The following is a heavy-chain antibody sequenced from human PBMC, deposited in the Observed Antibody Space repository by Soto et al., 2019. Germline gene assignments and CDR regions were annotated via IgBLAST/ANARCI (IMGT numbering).Heavy chain of an antibody. V-gene: IGHV1-8*01. CDR1: GYTFTSYD. J-gene: IGHJ5*02. D-gene: IGHD2-8*02. CDR3: AIGIKYCSDARWFDP. CDR2: MNANSGNT. Sequence: QVQLVQSGAEVKKPGASVKVSCKASGYTFTSYDINWVRQATGQGLEYLGWMNANSGNTAYVQRFQGRVTMTWDTSITPAYMELSSLRSEDTAVYFCAIGIKYCSDARWFDPWGQGTLVTVSS.